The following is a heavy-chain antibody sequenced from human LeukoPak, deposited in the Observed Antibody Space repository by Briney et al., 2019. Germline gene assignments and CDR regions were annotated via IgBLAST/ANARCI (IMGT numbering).Heavy chain of an antibody. Sequence: PGGSLRLSCAASGFTFSSYAMHWVRQAPGEGLEWVALISFDGSNENYADSVKGRLTISRDNSKNTLYLQMSSLRGEDTAVYYCARDFGWLSHFDYWGQGTLVSVSS. D-gene: IGHD3-9*01. CDR2: ISFDGSNE. J-gene: IGHJ4*02. V-gene: IGHV3-30-3*01. CDR1: GFTFSSYA. CDR3: ARDFGWLSHFDY.